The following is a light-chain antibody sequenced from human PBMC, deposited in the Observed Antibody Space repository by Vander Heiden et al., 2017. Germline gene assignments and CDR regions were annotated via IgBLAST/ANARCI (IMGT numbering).Light chain of an antibody. CDR2: EVS. CDR3: SSYTSSSLGV. Sequence: QSALPTHAPVYGSPGQAHNIPCSGPSSDVGGYTYVSWHQQHPGNAPKLMIYEVSKRPAGVSNRFSGSKSGNTASLTSSGLQAEDEADYYCSSYTSSSLGVFGGGTKLTVL. J-gene: IGLJ3*02. V-gene: IGLV2-14*01. CDR1: SSDVGGYTY.